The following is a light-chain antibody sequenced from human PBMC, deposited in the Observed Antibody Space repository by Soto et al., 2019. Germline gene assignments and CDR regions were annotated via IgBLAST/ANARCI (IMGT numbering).Light chain of an antibody. J-gene: IGKJ4*01. V-gene: IGKV3-20*01. CDR1: QSVTNNY. CDR2: GAS. CDR3: QQYGTSPLT. Sequence: EILLTQSPGPLSLSPGDRATLSCRASQSVTNNYFAWYQQKPGQAPRLLIYGASRRATGIPDRFSGSGSGTDFTLTISRLEPEDFAVYYCQQYGTSPLTFGGGTKVEIK.